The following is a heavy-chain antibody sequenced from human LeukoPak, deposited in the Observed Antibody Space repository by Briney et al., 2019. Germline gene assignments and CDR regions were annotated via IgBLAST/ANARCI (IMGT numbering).Heavy chain of an antibody. J-gene: IGHJ6*02. CDR2: IWYDGSKR. V-gene: IGHV3-33*01. Sequence: PGGSLRLSCAASGFTFSRYGMHWVRQAPGKGLEWVAVIWYDGSKRYYADSVKGRFTISRDNSKNTLSLQMDSLRGEDTAVYYCARDVSRGYLRPLDVWGQGTTVTVSS. CDR1: GFTFSRYG. D-gene: IGHD5-18*01. CDR3: ARDVSRGYLRPLDV.